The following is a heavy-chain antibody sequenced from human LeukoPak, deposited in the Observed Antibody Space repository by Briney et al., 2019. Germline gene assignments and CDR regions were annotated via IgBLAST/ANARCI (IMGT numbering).Heavy chain of an antibody. V-gene: IGHV3-15*01. CDR3: STSPGDESDF. CDR2: IKSKTDGGTT. CDR1: GFTFINAW. D-gene: IGHD2-21*01. Sequence: PGGSLRLSCAASGFTFINAWMTWVRQAPGKGLEWVGRIKSKTDGGTTDYAAPVKGRFSISRDDSTNTLYLQMNSLKTEDTAVYYCSTSPGDESDFWGQGTLVTVSS. J-gene: IGHJ4*02.